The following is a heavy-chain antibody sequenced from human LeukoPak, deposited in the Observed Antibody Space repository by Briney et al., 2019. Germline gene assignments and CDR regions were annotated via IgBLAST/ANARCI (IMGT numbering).Heavy chain of an antibody. J-gene: IGHJ4*02. CDR2: IRYDGSNK. D-gene: IGHD3-3*01. CDR3: AKDSLRFLGLGYSDY. V-gene: IGHV3-30*02. Sequence: GRSLRLSCAASGFTFSSYGMHWVRQAPGKGLEWVAFIRYDGSNKYYADSVKGRFTISRDNSKNTLYLQMNSLRAEDTAVYYCAKDSLRFLGLGYSDYWGQGTLVTVSS. CDR1: GFTFSSYG.